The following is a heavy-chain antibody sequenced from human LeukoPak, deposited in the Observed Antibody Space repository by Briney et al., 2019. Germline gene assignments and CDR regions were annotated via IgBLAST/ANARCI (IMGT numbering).Heavy chain of an antibody. CDR1: GYTFTGYY. J-gene: IGHJ4*02. CDR3: ARGGYSYGYHY. Sequence: AASVKVSCKASGYTFTGYYMHWVRQAPGQGLEWMGWINPNSGGTNHAQKFQGRVTMTRDTSISTAYMELSRLRSDDTAVYYCARGGYSYGYHYWGQGTLVTVSS. CDR2: INPNSGGT. D-gene: IGHD5-18*01. V-gene: IGHV1-2*02.